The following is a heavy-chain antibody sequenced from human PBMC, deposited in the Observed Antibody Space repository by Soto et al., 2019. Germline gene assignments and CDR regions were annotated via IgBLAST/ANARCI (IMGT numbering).Heavy chain of an antibody. CDR2: ISGSGGST. D-gene: IGHD4-17*01. CDR1: GFIFSNYA. J-gene: IGHJ4*02. V-gene: IGHV3-23*01. CDR3: AKDPDGDYLLGYFDY. Sequence: EVQLLESGGGLVQPGGSLRLSCGASGFIFSNYAMSWVRQAPGKGLEWVSDISGSGGSTYYADSVKGRFTISRDNSKNTLYLQMNSLRAEDTAVYYCAKDPDGDYLLGYFDYWGQGTLVTVSS.